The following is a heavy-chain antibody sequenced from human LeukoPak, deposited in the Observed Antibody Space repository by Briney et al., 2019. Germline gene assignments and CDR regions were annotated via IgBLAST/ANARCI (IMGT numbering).Heavy chain of an antibody. V-gene: IGHV4-30-4*01. Sequence: SETLSLTCTVSGGSISSGDYYWSWIRQPPGKGLEWIGYIYYSGSTYYNPSLKSRVTISVDTSKNQFSLKLSSVTAADTAVYYCARESRLGELSPRLDPWGQGTLVTVSS. CDR1: GGSISSGDYY. D-gene: IGHD3-16*02. CDR2: IYYSGST. J-gene: IGHJ5*02. CDR3: ARESRLGELSPRLDP.